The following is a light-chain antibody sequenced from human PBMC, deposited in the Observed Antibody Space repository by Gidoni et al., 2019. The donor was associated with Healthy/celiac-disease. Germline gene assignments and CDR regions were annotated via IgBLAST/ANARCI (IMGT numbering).Light chain of an antibody. CDR3: QQRSNWPPV. V-gene: IGKV3-11*01. Sequence: EIVLTQSPATLSLSPGASATLSCRASQSVSSYLAWYQQKPGKAPRLLIYDASNRATGIPARFSGSGSGTDFTLTISSLEPEDFAVYYCQQRSNWPPVFGPGTKVDIK. J-gene: IGKJ3*01. CDR1: QSVSSY. CDR2: DAS.